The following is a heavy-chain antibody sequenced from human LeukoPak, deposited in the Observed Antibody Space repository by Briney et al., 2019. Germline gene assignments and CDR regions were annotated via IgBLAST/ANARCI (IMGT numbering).Heavy chain of an antibody. CDR2: ISRSSCYI. CDR1: GFTFSSYS. J-gene: IGHJ5*02. V-gene: IGHV3-21*04. Sequence: GGSLRLSCAASGFTFSSYSMNWVRQAPGKGLEWVSSISRSSCYIYYADSVKGRFTISRDNAKNSLYPQMNSLTAEDTAIYYCASDSSGYFGPWGQGTLVTVSS. D-gene: IGHD3-22*01. CDR3: ASDSSGYFGP.